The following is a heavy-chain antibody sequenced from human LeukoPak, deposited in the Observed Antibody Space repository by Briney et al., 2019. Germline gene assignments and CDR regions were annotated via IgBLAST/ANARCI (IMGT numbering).Heavy chain of an antibody. D-gene: IGHD3-16*02. CDR3: AREYRRFDP. CDR1: GGTFSSYA. J-gene: IGHJ5*02. Sequence: ASVKVSCKASGGTFSSYAINWVRQAPGQGLEWMGWISAYNGNTNYAQKLQGRVTMTTDTSTSTAYMELRSLRSDDTAVYYCAREYRRFDPWGQGTLVTVSS. V-gene: IGHV1-18*01. CDR2: ISAYNGNT.